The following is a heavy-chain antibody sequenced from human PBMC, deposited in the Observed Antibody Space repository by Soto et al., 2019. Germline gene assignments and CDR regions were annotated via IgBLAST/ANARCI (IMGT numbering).Heavy chain of an antibody. J-gene: IGHJ6*02. CDR3: ARGLLWFGELSSSDYYYGMDV. V-gene: IGHV3-66*01. CDR2: IYSGGST. Sequence: GGSLRLSCAASGFTVSSNYMSWVRQAPGKGLEWVSVIYSGGSTYYADSVKGRFTISRDNSKNTLYLQMNSLRAEDTAVYYCARGLLWFGELSSSDYYYGMDVWGQGTTVTVSS. CDR1: GFTVSSNY. D-gene: IGHD3-10*01.